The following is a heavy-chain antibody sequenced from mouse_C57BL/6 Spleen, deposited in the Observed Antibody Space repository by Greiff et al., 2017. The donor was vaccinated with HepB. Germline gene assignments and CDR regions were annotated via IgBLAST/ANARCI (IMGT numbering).Heavy chain of an antibody. J-gene: IGHJ4*01. Sequence: DVKLVESEGGLVQPGSSMKLSCTASGFTFSDYYMAWVRQVPEKGLEWVANINYDGSSTYYLDSLKSRFIISRDNAKNILYLQMSSLKSEDTATYYCARDYDDAMDYWGQGTSVIVSS. V-gene: IGHV5-16*01. D-gene: IGHD2-3*01. CDR2: INYDGSST. CDR1: GFTFSDYY. CDR3: ARDYDDAMDY.